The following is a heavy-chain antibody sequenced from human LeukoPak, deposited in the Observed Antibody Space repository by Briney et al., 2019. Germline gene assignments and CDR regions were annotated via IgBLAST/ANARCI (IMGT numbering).Heavy chain of an antibody. D-gene: IGHD3-16*01. J-gene: IGHJ4*02. CDR3: ARVLSPLGGVVLGFDY. Sequence: ASVKVSCKASGYTFTSYYMHWVRQAPGQGLEWMGIINPSGGSTSYAQKFQGRVTMTRDTSTSTVYMELSSLRSEDTAVYYCARVLSPLGGVVLGFDYWGQGTLVTVSS. CDR2: INPSGGST. V-gene: IGHV1-46*01. CDR1: GYTFTSYY.